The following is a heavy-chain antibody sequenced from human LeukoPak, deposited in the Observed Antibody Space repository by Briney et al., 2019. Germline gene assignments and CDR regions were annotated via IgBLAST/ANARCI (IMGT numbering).Heavy chain of an antibody. Sequence: PGGSLRLSCTHSAVKFDDYGMSWGRQAPGKGLEWVSGINWDGGNSFYAESVRGRFTISRDHATNSLYLQMNSLRVKDTAFYYCARDLSSNWYSFGYWGQGVLVTVSS. J-gene: IGHJ4*02. CDR1: AVKFDDYG. CDR2: INWDGGNS. CDR3: ARDLSSNWYSFGY. D-gene: IGHD6-13*01. V-gene: IGHV3-20*04.